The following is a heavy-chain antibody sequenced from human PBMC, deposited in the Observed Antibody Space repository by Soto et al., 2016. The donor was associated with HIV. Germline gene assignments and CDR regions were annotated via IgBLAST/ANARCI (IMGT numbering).Heavy chain of an antibody. D-gene: IGHD3-22*01. CDR3: ARDVGYYDRSGYFDY. V-gene: IGHV1-69*01. J-gene: IGHJ4*02. CDR1: GGTFSNYA. CDR2: IIPIFGTT. Sequence: QVQLVQSGAEVKKPGSSVKVSCKASGGTFSNYAINWVRQAPGQGLEWMGGIIPIFGTTNYAQKFQGRVTITADESTSTAYMELSSLRSEDTAVYYCARDVGYYDRSGYFDYWGQGTLVTVSS.